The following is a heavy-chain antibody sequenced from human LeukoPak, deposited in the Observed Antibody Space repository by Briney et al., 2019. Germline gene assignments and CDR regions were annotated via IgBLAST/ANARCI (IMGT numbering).Heavy chain of an antibody. Sequence: VQPGRSLRLSCAASGFTFSSYAMHWVRQAPGKGLEWVAVISYDGSNKYYADSVKGRFTISRDNAKNSLYLQMNSLRTEDTAMYYCARGPTRANSSDYWGQGTLVTVSS. V-gene: IGHV3-30*04. CDR2: ISYDGSNK. D-gene: IGHD2/OR15-2a*01. J-gene: IGHJ4*02. CDR1: GFTFSSYA. CDR3: ARGPTRANSSDY.